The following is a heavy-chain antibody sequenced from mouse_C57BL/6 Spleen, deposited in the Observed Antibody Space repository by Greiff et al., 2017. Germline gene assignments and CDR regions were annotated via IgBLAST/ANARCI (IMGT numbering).Heavy chain of an antibody. CDR2: ISYDGSN. J-gene: IGHJ2*01. CDR1: GYSITSGYY. V-gene: IGHV3-6*01. D-gene: IGHD6-2*01. Sequence: DVQLQESGPGLVKPSQSLSLTCSVTGYSITSGYYWNWIRQFPGNKLEWMGYISYDGSNNYNPSLKNRISITRDTSKNQFFLKLNSVTTEDTATYYCARDPVSGNYFDYWGQGTTLTVSS. CDR3: ARDPVSGNYFDY.